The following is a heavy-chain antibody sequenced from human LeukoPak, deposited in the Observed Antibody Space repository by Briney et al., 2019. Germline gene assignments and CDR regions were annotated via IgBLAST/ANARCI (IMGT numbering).Heavy chain of an antibody. CDR1: GGSISSSIHY. CDR2: MYYSGST. CDR3: VRYGLLNISEVKGIDI. J-gene: IGHJ3*02. D-gene: IGHD2/OR15-2a*01. V-gene: IGHV4-39*07. Sequence: SETLSLTCAVSGGSISSSIHYWAWIRQPPGKGLEWIGSMYYSGSTYYNPSIKSRVTISLDTSENQFSLKLTSVTAADTAVYYCVRYGLLNISEVKGIDIWGQGTMVTVSS.